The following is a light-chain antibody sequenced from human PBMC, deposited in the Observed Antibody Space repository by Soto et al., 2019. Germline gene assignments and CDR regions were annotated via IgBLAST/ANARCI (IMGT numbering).Light chain of an antibody. CDR3: CSFARSSTSYV. CDR1: SSDVGSSNL. J-gene: IGLJ1*01. CDR2: EGS. V-gene: IGLV2-23*01. Sequence: QSVLTQPASVSGSPGQSITISCTGTSSDVGSSNLVSWYQQHPGKTPKLIIYEGSRRPSGVSGRFSGSMSGNAASLTISGFQSDYEAYYSCCSFARSSTSYVFGPVTKVTV.